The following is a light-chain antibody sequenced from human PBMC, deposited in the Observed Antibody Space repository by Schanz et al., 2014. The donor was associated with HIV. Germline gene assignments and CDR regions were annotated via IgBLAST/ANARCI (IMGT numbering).Light chain of an antibody. J-gene: IGKJ5*01. CDR3: QQYNDWPPIT. CDR2: GAS. V-gene: IGKV3-20*01. Sequence: EIVLTQSPGSLSLSPGGRATLSCGASQRLSSNNLAWYQHKPGQAPRLLIYGASSRATGIPDRFSGSGSGTDFTLTVSSLQSEDFAVYYCQQYNDWPPITFGQGTRLEIK. CDR1: QRLSSNN.